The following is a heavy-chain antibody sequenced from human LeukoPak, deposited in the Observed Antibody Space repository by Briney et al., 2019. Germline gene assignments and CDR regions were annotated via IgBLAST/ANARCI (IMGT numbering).Heavy chain of an antibody. CDR2: ISYDGSNK. V-gene: IGHV3-30*18. J-gene: IGHJ4*02. CDR3: AKDRVVITGFFDY. Sequence: PGGSLRLSCAASGFTFSSYGMQWVRQAPGKGLEWVTFISYDGSNKYYADSVKGRFTISRDNSKNTLYLQMNNLRAEDTAVYYCAKDRVVITGFFDYWGQGTLVTVSS. CDR1: GFTFSSYG. D-gene: IGHD3-22*01.